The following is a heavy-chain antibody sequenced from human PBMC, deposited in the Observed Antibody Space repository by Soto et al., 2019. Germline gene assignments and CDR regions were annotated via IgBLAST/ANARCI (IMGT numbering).Heavy chain of an antibody. J-gene: IGHJ4*02. V-gene: IGHV4-59*13. CDR3: AGCWGGYLGD. CDR1: GGSISDYY. Sequence: QVQLQESGPGLVKPSETLSLTCTVSGGSISDYYWTWIRQPPGKGLEWIGYIYHTGDINYSPSLKSRVTISLDTSKNQFALKLSSVPAADSAVYCCAGCWGGYLGDCGQGALVTVSA. D-gene: IGHD3-16*02. CDR2: IYHTGDI.